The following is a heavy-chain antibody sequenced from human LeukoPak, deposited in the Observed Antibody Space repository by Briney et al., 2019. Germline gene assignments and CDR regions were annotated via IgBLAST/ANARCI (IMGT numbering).Heavy chain of an antibody. D-gene: IGHD5-24*01. CDR3: ARRRRDGYSRLDAFDI. J-gene: IGHJ3*02. CDR1: GGSISSYY. Sequence: PSETLSLTCTVSGGSISSYYWSWIRQPPGKGLEWIGYIYYSGSTNYNPSLKSRVTISVDTSKNQFSLKLSSVTAADTAVYYCARRRRDGYSRLDAFDIWGQGTMVTVSS. V-gene: IGHV4-59*01. CDR2: IYYSGST.